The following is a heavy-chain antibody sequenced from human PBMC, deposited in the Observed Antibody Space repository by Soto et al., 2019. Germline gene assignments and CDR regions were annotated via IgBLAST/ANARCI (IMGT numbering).Heavy chain of an antibody. CDR2: ISAYNGNT. CDR3: ARDKGYCTNGVCYPDAFDI. J-gene: IGHJ3*02. CDR1: GYTFTSYG. V-gene: IGHV1-18*01. Sequence: ASVKVSCKASGYTFTSYGISWVRQAPGQGLEWMGWISAYNGNTNYAQKLQGRVTMTTDTSTSTAYMELRSLRSDDTAVYYCARDKGYCTNGVCYPDAFDIWGQGTMVTVSS. D-gene: IGHD2-8*01.